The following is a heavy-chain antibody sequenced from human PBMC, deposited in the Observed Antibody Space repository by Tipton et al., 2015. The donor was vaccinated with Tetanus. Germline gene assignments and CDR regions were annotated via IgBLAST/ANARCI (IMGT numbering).Heavy chain of an antibody. J-gene: IGHJ3*02. V-gene: IGHV6-1*01. CDR2: TYYRSKWYN. CDR1: GDSVSSNSAA. Sequence: GLVKPSQTLSLTCAISGDSVSSNSAAWNWIRQSPSRDLEWLGRTYYRSKWYNDYVVSVKSRITINPDTSKNQFSLQLNSVTPEDTAVYYCARDRQQLVRDGGYAFDIWGQGTMVTVSS. D-gene: IGHD6-13*01. CDR3: ARDRQQLVRDGGYAFDI.